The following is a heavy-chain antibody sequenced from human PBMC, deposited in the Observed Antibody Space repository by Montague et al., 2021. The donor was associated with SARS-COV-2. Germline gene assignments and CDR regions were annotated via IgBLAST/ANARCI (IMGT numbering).Heavy chain of an antibody. Sequence: TLSLTRTVSGGSISSHFCSWIRQPPGKGLEWIAYINYVGGSNYNPXLKSRVNVSVETSKNRFSLKLTSLIAADTAVYYCARATSVRGAVSWFDPWGQGILVSVSS. CDR1: GGSISSHF. CDR2: INYVGGS. D-gene: IGHD3-10*02. J-gene: IGHJ5*02. CDR3: ARATSVRGAVSWFDP. V-gene: IGHV4-59*11.